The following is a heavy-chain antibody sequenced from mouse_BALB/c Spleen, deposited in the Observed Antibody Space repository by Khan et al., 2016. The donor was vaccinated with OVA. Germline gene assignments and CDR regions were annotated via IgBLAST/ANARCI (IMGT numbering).Heavy chain of an antibody. CDR2: INYSGNT. CDR1: GYSITSEYA. D-gene: IGHD2-4*01. V-gene: IGHV3-2*02. J-gene: IGHJ3*01. Sequence: EVQLQESGPGLVKPSQSLSLTCTVTGYSITSEYAWNWIRQFPGNKLEWMGYINYSGNTRFNPSIKSRTSITRDTSKNQFFLQLNSVTTEDTATYYGARKDYYDYDPFPYWGQGTLVTVSA. CDR3: ARKDYYDYDPFPY.